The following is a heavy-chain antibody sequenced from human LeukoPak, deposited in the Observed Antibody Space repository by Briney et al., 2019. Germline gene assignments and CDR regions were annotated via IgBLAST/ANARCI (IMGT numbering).Heavy chain of an antibody. Sequence: SEALSLTCTVSGGSISSSSHYWGWIRQPPGMGLEWIGIIYNSGSTYYNPSLNSRVTVSLDTSKNQFSLTVTSVTAADTAVYYCARRYCSGGHCYYFDSWGQGTLVTVSS. CDR1: GGSISSSSHY. CDR3: ARRYCSGGHCYYFDS. CDR2: IYNSGST. J-gene: IGHJ4*02. V-gene: IGHV4-39*01. D-gene: IGHD2-15*01.